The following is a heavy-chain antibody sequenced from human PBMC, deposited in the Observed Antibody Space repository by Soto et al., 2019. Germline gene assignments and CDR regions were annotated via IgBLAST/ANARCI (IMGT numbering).Heavy chain of an antibody. J-gene: IGHJ4*02. V-gene: IGHV3-74*01. CDR1: GIDLSIYW. CDR3: TKDTFGGRDS. CDR2: INPESTTI. Sequence: EAQLVESGGGLVQPGGSLRLSCTGSGIDLSIYWMHWVRQAPGKGLVWVSRINPESTTISYADSVKGRFTISRDNAENTLFLHMNSLRAEDTGVYYCTKDTFGGRDSWGQGKLVTVSS. D-gene: IGHD2-15*01.